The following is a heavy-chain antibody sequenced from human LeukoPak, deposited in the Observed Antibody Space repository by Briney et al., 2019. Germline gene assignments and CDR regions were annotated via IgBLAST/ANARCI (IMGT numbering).Heavy chain of an antibody. CDR1: GGSFSGYY. Sequence: PETLSLTCAVYGGSFSGYYWSWIRQPPGKGLEWIGEINHSGSTNYNPSLKSRVTISVDTSKNQFSLKLSSVTAADTAVYYCARRSSIVVVPAANWFDPWGQGTLVTVSS. J-gene: IGHJ5*02. V-gene: IGHV4-34*01. CDR2: INHSGST. CDR3: ARRSSIVVVPAANWFDP. D-gene: IGHD2-2*01.